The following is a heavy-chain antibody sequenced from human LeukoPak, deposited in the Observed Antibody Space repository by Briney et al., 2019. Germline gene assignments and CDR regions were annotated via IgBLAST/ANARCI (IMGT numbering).Heavy chain of an antibody. V-gene: IGHV3-48*03. CDR2: ITNDGRAI. CDR3: ARRLPYFGMDV. Sequence: GGSLRLSCAASGFIFSSYAMHWVRQAPGKGLERVSFITNDGRAIDYTHSVKGRFTISRDNARNSLYLQMNSLRAEDTALYYCARRLPYFGMDVWGQGTTVTVSS. J-gene: IGHJ6*02. D-gene: IGHD5-18*01. CDR1: GFIFSSYA.